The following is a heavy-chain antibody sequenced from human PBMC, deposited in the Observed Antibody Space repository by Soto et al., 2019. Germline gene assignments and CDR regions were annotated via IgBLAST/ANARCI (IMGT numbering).Heavy chain of an antibody. Sequence: ASVKVSCKASGGTFITYTITWVRQAPGQGLEWMGRIIPIIGIINYAQKFQGRVTISADKFTGTAYMELTGLRSDDTAVYYCAGDPDSHYNDSHASSYPWGQGTLVTVSS. CDR3: AGDPDSHYNDSHASSYP. CDR2: IIPIIGII. D-gene: IGHD4-4*01. J-gene: IGHJ5*02. CDR1: GGTFITYT. V-gene: IGHV1-69*04.